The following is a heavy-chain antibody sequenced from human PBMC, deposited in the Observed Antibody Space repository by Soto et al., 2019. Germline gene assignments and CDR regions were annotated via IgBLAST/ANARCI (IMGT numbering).Heavy chain of an antibody. CDR1: GFTFSSYA. CDR3: AKASVGAIHFDY. Sequence: GGSLRLSCAASGFTFSSYAMSWVRQAPGKGLEWVSAISGSGGSTYYADSVKGRVTISRDNSKNTLYLQMNSLRAEDTAVYYCAKASVGAIHFDYWGQGTLVTVSS. CDR2: ISGSGGST. D-gene: IGHD1-26*01. J-gene: IGHJ4*02. V-gene: IGHV3-23*01.